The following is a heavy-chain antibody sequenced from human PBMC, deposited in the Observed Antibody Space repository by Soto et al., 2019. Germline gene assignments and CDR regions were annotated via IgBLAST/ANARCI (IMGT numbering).Heavy chain of an antibody. V-gene: IGHV3-11*01. CDR3: ARDNRSFWNGYYRRYDYYGMDV. CDR1: GFSFSDYY. D-gene: IGHD3-3*01. CDR2: TGRSLYPI. J-gene: IGHJ6*02. Sequence: HVQLVESGGGLVEPGGSLRLSCAASGFSFSDYYVNWIRQAPGKGLEWISYTGRSLYPIYYADSVKGRFSISRDSAKNSVFLQKNSLRAEDTAVYYCARDNRSFWNGYYRRYDYYGMDVWGRGTTVIVSS.